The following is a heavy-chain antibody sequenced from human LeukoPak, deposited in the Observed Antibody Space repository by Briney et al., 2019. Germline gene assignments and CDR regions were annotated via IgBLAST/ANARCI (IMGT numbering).Heavy chain of an antibody. D-gene: IGHD6-19*01. Sequence: PSETLSLTCTVSGGSISSSSYYWGWIRRPPGKGLEWIGSIYYSGSTYYNPSLKSRVTISVDTSKNQFSLKLSSVTAADTAVYYCARAVAGGFDYWGQGTLVTVSS. CDR1: GGSISSSSYY. V-gene: IGHV4-39*01. CDR2: IYYSGST. CDR3: ARAVAGGFDY. J-gene: IGHJ4*02.